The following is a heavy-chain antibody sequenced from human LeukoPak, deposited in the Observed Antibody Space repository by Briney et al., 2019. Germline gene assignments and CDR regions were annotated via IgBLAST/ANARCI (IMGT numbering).Heavy chain of an antibody. D-gene: IGHD3-3*01. J-gene: IGHJ4*02. CDR3: ASSYYDFWSGYFPSH. Sequence: SETLSLTCAVYGGSFSGYYWSWIRQPPGKGLEWIGEINHSGSTNYNPSLKSRVTISVDTSKNQFSLKLSSVTAADTAVYYCASSYYDFWSGYFPSHWGQGTLVTVSS. CDR2: INHSGST. CDR1: GGSFSGYY. V-gene: IGHV4-34*01.